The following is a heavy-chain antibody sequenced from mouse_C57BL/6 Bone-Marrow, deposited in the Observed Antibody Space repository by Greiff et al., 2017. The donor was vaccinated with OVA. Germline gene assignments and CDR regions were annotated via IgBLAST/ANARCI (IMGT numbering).Heavy chain of an antibody. CDR3: TTWGVPDDYGKSSSY. J-gene: IGHJ2*01. CDR1: GFNIKDDY. CDR2: IDPENGDT. D-gene: IGHD1-1*01. V-gene: IGHV14-4*01. Sequence: VQLQQSGAELVRPGASVKLSCTASGFNIKDDYMHWVKQRPEQGLEWIGWIDPENGDTEYASKFQGKATITADTSSNTAYLQLSSLTSEDTAVYYCTTWGVPDDYGKSSSYWDQGTTLTVSA.